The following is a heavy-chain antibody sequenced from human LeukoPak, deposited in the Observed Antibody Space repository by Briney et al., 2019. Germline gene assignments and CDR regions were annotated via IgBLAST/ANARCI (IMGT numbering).Heavy chain of an antibody. V-gene: IGHV1-8*01. Sequence: ASVKVSCKASGYTFTSYDINWVRQATGQGLEWMGWMNPNSGNTGYAQKFQGRVTMTRNTSISTAYMELSSLRSEDTAVYYCVRSNSMEWPYDYWGPGTLVTVSS. CDR2: MNPNSGNT. CDR3: VRSNSMEWPYDY. CDR1: GYTFTSYD. J-gene: IGHJ4*02. D-gene: IGHD3-3*01.